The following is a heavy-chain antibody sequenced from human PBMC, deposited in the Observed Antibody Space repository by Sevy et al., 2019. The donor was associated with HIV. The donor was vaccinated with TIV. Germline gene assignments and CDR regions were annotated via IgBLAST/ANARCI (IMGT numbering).Heavy chain of an antibody. CDR3: ARRDIVVVPAAMTLERPYYYYYYMDV. V-gene: IGHV3-48*02. J-gene: IGHJ6*03. Sequence: GGSLRLSCAASGFTFSSYSMNWVRQAPGKGLEWVSYISSSSSTIYYADSEKGRFTISRDNAKNSLYLQMNSLRDEDTAVYYCARRDIVVVPAAMTLERPYYYYYYMDVWGKGTTVTVSS. D-gene: IGHD2-2*01. CDR2: ISSSSSTI. CDR1: GFTFSSYS.